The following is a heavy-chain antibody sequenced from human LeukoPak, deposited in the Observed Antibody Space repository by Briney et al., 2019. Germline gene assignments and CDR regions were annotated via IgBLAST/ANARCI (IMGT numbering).Heavy chain of an antibody. CDR3: ARVGIIWSVNV. Sequence: KPSETLSLTCAVYGGSFSGYYWSWIRQPPGKGLEWIGEINHSGSTNYNPSLKSRVTISVDTSKNQFSLKLSSVTAADTAVYYCARVGIIWSVNVWGQGTLVTVSS. CDR2: INHSGST. D-gene: IGHD2-15*01. CDR1: GGSFSGYY. J-gene: IGHJ4*02. V-gene: IGHV4-34*01.